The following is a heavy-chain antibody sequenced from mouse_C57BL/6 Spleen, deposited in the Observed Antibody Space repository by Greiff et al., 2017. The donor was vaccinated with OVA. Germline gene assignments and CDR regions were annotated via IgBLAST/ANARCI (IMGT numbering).Heavy chain of an antibody. CDR1: GFSLTSYG. J-gene: IGHJ3*01. CDR2: IWSGGST. CDR3: ARDYYDYDTWFAY. V-gene: IGHV2-2*01. D-gene: IGHD2-4*01. Sequence: QVQLQQSGPGVVQPSQSLSITCTVSGFSLTSYGVHWVRQSPGKGLEWLGGIWSGGSTDYNAAFISRLSISKDNSKSQVFFKMNSLQADDTAIYYCARDYYDYDTWFAYWGQGTLVTVSA.